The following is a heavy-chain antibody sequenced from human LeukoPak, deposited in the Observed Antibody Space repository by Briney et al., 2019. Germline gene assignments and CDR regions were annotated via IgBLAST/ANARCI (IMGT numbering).Heavy chain of an antibody. CDR1: RFTFSSYW. Sequence: GGSLRLSCVTSRFTFSSYWMHWVRQAPGRGLVWVSRISSDGSNTMYADSVKGRFTISRDNAKNSLYLQMNSLRAEDTAVYYCARFPPGAVDYWGQGTLVTVSS. CDR2: ISSDGSNT. CDR3: ARFPPGAVDY. D-gene: IGHD1-14*01. J-gene: IGHJ4*02. V-gene: IGHV3-74*03.